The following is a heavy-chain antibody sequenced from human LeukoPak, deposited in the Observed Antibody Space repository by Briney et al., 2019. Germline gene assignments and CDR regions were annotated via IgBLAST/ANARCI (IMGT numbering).Heavy chain of an antibody. CDR3: AREHAEAFDI. J-gene: IGHJ3*02. D-gene: IGHD2-2*01. CDR2: IGSSSSSI. Sequence: GGSLRLSCAASGFTFSSYSMNWVRQAPGKGLEWVSSIGSSSSSIYYADSVKGRFTISRDNAQNSLYLQMNSLRADDTAVYYCAREHAEAFDIWGQGTVVTVSS. CDR1: GFTFSSYS. V-gene: IGHV3-21*01.